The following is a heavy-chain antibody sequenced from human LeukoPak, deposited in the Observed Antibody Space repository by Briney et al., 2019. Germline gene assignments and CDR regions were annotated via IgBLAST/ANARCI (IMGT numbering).Heavy chain of an antibody. CDR3: VRSGYDYDWFDP. J-gene: IGHJ5*02. CDR2: IIAILDTA. V-gene: IGHV1-69*08. D-gene: IGHD5-12*01. CDR1: GGSFSDYS. Sequence: SVKVSCKASGGSFSDYSISWVRQAPGQGGEWMGRIIAILDTAHYAQKFQGRFTITADKSTTTVYMELSCLRSDDTALYYCVRSGYDYDWFDPWGQGTLVTVSS.